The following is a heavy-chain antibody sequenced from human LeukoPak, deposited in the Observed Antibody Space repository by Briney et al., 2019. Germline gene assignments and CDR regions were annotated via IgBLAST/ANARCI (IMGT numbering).Heavy chain of an antibody. J-gene: IGHJ4*02. CDR2: ISYSGST. CDR1: GGSLSSYY. D-gene: IGHD3-9*01. CDR3: ARGLKSYDILTAYYTFPYFDY. V-gene: IGHV4-59*01. Sequence: SETLSLTCTVSGGSLSSYYWTWIRQPPGKGLEWIGYISYSGSTNYNPSLKSRVTISVDTSKNQFSLKLSSVTVADTAAYYCARGLKSYDILTAYYTFPYFDYWGQGALVTISS.